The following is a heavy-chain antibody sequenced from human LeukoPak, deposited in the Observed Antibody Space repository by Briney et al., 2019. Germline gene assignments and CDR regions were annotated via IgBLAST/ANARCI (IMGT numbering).Heavy chain of an antibody. V-gene: IGHV3-43*02. CDR1: GFTFDDYA. J-gene: IGHJ6*02. D-gene: IGHD6-6*01. CDR3: AKDFMYSSSYYYYYGVDV. CDR2: ISGDGGST. Sequence: GGSLRLSCAASGFTFDDYAMHWVRQAPGKGLEWVSLISGDGGSTYYADSVKGRFTISRDNSKNSLYLQMNSLRTEDTALYYCAKDFMYSSSYYYYYGVDVWGQGTTVTVSS.